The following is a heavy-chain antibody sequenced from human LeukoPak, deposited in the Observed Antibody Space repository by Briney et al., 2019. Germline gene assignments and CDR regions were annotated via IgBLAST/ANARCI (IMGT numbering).Heavy chain of an antibody. CDR2: INPSGGST. J-gene: IGHJ4*02. V-gene: IGHV1-46*01. D-gene: IGHD6-6*01. CDR3: ARAPYSSSSFGY. CDR1: GYTFTSYY. Sequence: ASVKVSCKASGYTFTSYYMHWVRQAPGQGLEWMGIINPSGGSTSYAQKFQGRVTMTRGTSTSTVYMELSSLRSEDTAMYFCARAPYSSSSFGYWGQGTLVTVSS.